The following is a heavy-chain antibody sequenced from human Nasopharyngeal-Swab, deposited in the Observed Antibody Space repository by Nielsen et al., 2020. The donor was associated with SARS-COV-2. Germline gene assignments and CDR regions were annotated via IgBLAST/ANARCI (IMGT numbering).Heavy chain of an antibody. CDR3: ARGRITIFDPYYGMDV. Sequence: GESLKISCAASGFTFSSYGMHWVRQAPGKGLEWVAVIWYDGSNKYYADSVKGRFTISRDNSENTLYLQMNSLRAEDTAVYYCARGRITIFDPYYGMDVWGQGTTVTVSS. V-gene: IGHV3-33*01. J-gene: IGHJ6*02. CDR1: GFTFSSYG. CDR2: IWYDGSNK. D-gene: IGHD3-3*01.